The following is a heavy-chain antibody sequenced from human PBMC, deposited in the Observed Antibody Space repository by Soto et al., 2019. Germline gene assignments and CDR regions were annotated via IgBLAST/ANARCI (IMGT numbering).Heavy chain of an antibody. CDR3: AGNIAARLWDFQH. CDR2: IYYSGST. J-gene: IGHJ1*01. V-gene: IGHV4-59*01. D-gene: IGHD6-6*01. CDR1: GGSISGYY. Sequence: PSETLSLTCTVSGGSISGYYWSWIRQPPGKGLEWIGYIYYSGSTNYNPSLKSRVTISVDTSKNQFSLKLSSVTAADTAVYYCAGNIAARLWDFQHWGQGTLVTVSS.